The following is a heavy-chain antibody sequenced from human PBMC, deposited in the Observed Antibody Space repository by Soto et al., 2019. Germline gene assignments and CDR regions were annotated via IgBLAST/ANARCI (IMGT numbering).Heavy chain of an antibody. J-gene: IGHJ6*02. Sequence: GASVKVSCKASGYTFTSYGISWVRQAPGQGLEWMGWISAYNGNTNYAQKLQGRVTTTTDTSTSTAYTELRSLRSDDTAVYYCATQGCGGSCYRYYYYYGMDVWGQGTTVTVSS. CDR2: ISAYNGNT. V-gene: IGHV1-18*04. CDR3: ATQGCGGSCYRYYYYYGMDV. CDR1: GYTFTSYG. D-gene: IGHD2-15*01.